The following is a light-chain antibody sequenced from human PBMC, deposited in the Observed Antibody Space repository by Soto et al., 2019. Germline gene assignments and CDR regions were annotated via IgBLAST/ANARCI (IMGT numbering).Light chain of an antibody. J-gene: IGKJ3*01. V-gene: IGKV3-20*01. CDR3: QQYGSTPI. CDR1: QSVSSSY. Sequence: EIVLKQSPGTLSLSPGERATLSCRASQSVSSSYLAWYQQKPGQAPRLLIYGASSRATGIPDRFSGSGSGTDFTLIISRLDAEDFAVYYCQQYGSTPIFGPGTKVDIK. CDR2: GAS.